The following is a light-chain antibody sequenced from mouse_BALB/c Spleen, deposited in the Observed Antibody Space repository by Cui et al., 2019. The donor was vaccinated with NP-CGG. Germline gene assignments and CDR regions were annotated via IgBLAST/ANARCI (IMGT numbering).Light chain of an antibody. CDR3: ALWYSNHWV. Sequence: QAVVTQESALTTSPGETVTLTCRSSTGAVTTSNYANWVQEKPDHLFTGLIGGTNNRVPGIPARFSGSLSGDKAALTITGAQTEDEAIYFCALWYSNHWVFGGGTKLTAL. V-gene: IGLV1*01. CDR1: TGAVTTSNY. CDR2: GTN. J-gene: IGLJ1*01.